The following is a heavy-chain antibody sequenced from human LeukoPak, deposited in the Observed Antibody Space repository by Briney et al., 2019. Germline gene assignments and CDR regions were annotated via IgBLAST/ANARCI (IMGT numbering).Heavy chain of an antibody. D-gene: IGHD6-19*01. CDR3: ARDLRGHSSGWYDY. V-gene: IGHV3-21*01. CDR2: ISSRSSYI. CDR1: GFTFSSYS. Sequence: GGSPRLSCAASGFTFSSYSMNWVRQALGKGLECVSSISSRSSYISYADSVKGRFTLSRDNAKNSLYLQMNSLRAEDTAVYYCARDLRGHSSGWYDYWGQGTLVTVSS. J-gene: IGHJ4*02.